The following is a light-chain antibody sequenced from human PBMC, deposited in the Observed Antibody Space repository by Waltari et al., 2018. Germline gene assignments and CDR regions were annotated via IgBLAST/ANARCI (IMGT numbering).Light chain of an antibody. CDR1: QSVSSS. J-gene: IGKJ1*01. CDR3: QQYDNWPLL. V-gene: IGKV3-15*01. CDR2: GAS. Sequence: EIVMTQSPATLSVSPGERATLSCRASQSVSSSLAWYQQKPGQAPRLLFYGASIRATGIPVRFSGSGSGTDFTLTIDSVQSEDFAVYYCQQYDNWPLLFGQGTKVDIK.